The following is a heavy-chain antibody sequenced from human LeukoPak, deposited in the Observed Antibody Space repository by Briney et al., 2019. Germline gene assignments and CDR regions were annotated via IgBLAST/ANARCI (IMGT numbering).Heavy chain of an antibody. J-gene: IGHJ3*02. CDR2: IYYSGST. Sequence: SETLSLTRTVSGGSISSYYWSWIRQPPGKGLEWIGYIYYSGSTNYNPSLKSRVTISVDTSKNQFSLKLSSVTAADTAVYYCAREMDYDFWSGPKGLNAFDIWGQGTMVTVSS. CDR1: GGSISSYY. CDR3: AREMDYDFWSGPKGLNAFDI. V-gene: IGHV4-59*01. D-gene: IGHD3-3*01.